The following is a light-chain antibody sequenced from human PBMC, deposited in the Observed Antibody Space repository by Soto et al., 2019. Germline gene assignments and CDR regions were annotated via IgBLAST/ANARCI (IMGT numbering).Light chain of an antibody. CDR1: RLGDKF. V-gene: IGLV3-1*01. Sequence: SYELAQPPSVSVSPGQTAGISCSGDRLGDKFVCWYQQKPGQSPVLVIYEDNKRTSGSSERFSGSISGNTDTLTISGAQTMDEADYYCQAWDSDTGVFGTGTKLTVL. J-gene: IGLJ1*01. CDR2: EDN. CDR3: QAWDSDTGV.